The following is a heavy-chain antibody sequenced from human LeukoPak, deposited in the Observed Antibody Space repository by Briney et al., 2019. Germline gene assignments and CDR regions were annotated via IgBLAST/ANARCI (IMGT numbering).Heavy chain of an antibody. J-gene: IGHJ5*02. CDR1: GFTFSSYA. V-gene: IGHV3-23*01. Sequence: GETLRLSCAASGFTFSSYAMSWVRQAPGKGLEWVSAISGSGGSTYYADSVKGRFTISRDNSKNTLYLQMNSLRAEDTAVYYCAKDKDLNWFDPWGQGTLVTVSS. CDR2: ISGSGGST. CDR3: AKDKDLNWFDP.